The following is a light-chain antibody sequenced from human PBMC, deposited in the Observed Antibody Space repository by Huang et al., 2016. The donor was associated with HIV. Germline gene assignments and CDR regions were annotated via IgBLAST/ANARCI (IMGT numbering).Light chain of an antibody. Sequence: AIRMTQSPSSLSASTGDRVTITCRASQGISSYLAWYQQKPGKAPKLLIYAASTLQSWVPSRFSGSGSGTEFTLTISCLQSEDFATYYCQQYYSYPPSFGGGTKVEIK. CDR1: QGISSY. J-gene: IGKJ4*01. V-gene: IGKV1-8*01. CDR3: QQYYSYPPS. CDR2: AAS.